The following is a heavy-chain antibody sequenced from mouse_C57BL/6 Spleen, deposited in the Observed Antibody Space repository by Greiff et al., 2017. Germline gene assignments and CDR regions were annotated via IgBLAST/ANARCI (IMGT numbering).Heavy chain of an antibody. CDR1: GYTFTSYW. V-gene: IGHV1-52*01. CDR2: IDPSDSET. J-gene: IGHJ1*03. D-gene: IGHD1-1*01. Sequence: QVQLQQPGAELVRPGSSVKLSCKASGYTFTSYWMHWVKQRPIQGLEWIGNIDPSDSETHYNQKFKDKATLTVDKSSSTAYMQLSSLTSEDSAVDYCARSGGSRNWYFDVWGTGTTVTVSS. CDR3: ARSGGSRNWYFDV.